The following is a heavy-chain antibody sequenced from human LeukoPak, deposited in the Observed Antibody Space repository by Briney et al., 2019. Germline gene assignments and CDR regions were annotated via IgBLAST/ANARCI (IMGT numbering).Heavy chain of an antibody. Sequence: SETLSLTCTVSGGSISSYYWSWIRQPPGKGLEWIGYIYYSGSTNYNPSLKSRVTISVDTSKNQFSLKLSSVTAADTAMYYCAKVGWYGGLRLIGDYXGQGTLVTVSS. V-gene: IGHV4-59*01. CDR3: AKVGWYGGLRLIGDY. CDR2: IYYSGST. J-gene: IGHJ4*02. CDR1: GGSISSYY. D-gene: IGHD3-10*01.